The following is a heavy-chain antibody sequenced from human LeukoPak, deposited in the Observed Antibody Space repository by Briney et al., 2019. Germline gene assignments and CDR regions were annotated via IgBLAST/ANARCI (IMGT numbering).Heavy chain of an antibody. V-gene: IGHV3-23*01. CDR3: ARGFIAAAGQTNFDY. J-gene: IGHJ4*02. CDR2: ISGSGGRT. Sequence: GGSLRLSCAASGFTFSGYAMSWVRQAPGEGPEWVSGISGSGGRTNYAESVKGRLTISRDNSKNTLYLQMNSLRDEDTAVYYCARGFIAAAGQTNFDYWGQGTLVTVSS. CDR1: GFTFSGYA. D-gene: IGHD6-13*01.